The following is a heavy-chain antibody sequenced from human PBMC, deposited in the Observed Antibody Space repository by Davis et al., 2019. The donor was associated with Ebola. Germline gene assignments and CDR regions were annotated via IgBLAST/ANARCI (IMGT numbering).Heavy chain of an antibody. CDR2: ISPDNGDT. V-gene: IGHV1-2*06. J-gene: IGHJ3*02. Sequence: ASVTVSCKASGYTFTDYLLHWVRQAPGQGLEWMGRISPDNGDTDYAQKFRGRVTVTRDTSTTTVYMDLSSLRSEDTALYYCTTPGGQDSGYDVFDIWGQGTMVTVSS. CDR1: GYTFTDYL. CDR3: TTPGGQDSGYDVFDI. D-gene: IGHD5-12*01.